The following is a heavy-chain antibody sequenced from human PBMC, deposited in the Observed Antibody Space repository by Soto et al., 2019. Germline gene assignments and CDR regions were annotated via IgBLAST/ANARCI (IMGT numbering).Heavy chain of an antibody. CDR3: ALYCSSTSCYGRWDY. D-gene: IGHD2-2*01. Sequence: SETLSLTCTVSGGSITNYYWSWIRQPPGKGLEWIGYIYYSGTTNYNPPLKSRINISVDTSKKQFSLKLTSVTAADKAVYYRALYCSSTSCYGRWDYWGQGTLVTVSS. CDR1: GGSITNYY. CDR2: IYYSGTT. J-gene: IGHJ4*02. V-gene: IGHV4-59*03.